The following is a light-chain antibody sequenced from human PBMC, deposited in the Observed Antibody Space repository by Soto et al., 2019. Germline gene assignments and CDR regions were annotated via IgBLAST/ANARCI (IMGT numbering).Light chain of an antibody. CDR3: QQYNNWPRDT. CDR2: GAS. CDR1: QSISGA. Sequence: IVIKQSSADLSVSPGVRATLSCRASQSISGALAWYQQKPGQAPRLLIYGASTRATSFPARFSGSGSGTDFTLTISSLQSADFAVYYRQQYNNWPRDTFGGGIKVDI. J-gene: IGKJ4*01. V-gene: IGKV3-15*01.